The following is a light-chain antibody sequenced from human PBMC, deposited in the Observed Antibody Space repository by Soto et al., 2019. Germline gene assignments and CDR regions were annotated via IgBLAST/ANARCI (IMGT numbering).Light chain of an antibody. V-gene: IGKV3-11*01. CDR1: QSVSSY. J-gene: IGKJ5*01. CDR2: DAS. Sequence: EIVLTQSPATLSLSPGERATLSCRASQSVSSYLAWYQQKPGQAPRLLIYDASNRATGIPARFSGSGSGTDFTLTISSLEPEDFAVYYCQQRSNWAITFVKVTLLEI. CDR3: QQRSNWAIT.